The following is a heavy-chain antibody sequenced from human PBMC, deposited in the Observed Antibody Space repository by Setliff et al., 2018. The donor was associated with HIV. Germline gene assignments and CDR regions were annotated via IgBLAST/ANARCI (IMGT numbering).Heavy chain of an antibody. Sequence: ASVKVSCKASGYTFTGYYMHWVRQAPGQGLEWMGWINPNSGGTNYAQKFQGWITMTRDTSISTAYMELSRLRSDDTAVYYCARERWLPYWYFDLWGRGTLVTVSS. J-gene: IGHJ2*01. V-gene: IGHV1-2*04. CDR2: INPNSGGT. CDR1: GYTFTGYY. D-gene: IGHD6-19*01. CDR3: ARERWLPYWYFDL.